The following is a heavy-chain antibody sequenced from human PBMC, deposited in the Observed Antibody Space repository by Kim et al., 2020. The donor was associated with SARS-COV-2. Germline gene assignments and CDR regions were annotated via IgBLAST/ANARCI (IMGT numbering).Heavy chain of an antibody. CDR3: ARGRYYYDSSGYVHPNPYYYYYGMDV. CDR2: INHSGST. J-gene: IGHJ6*02. CDR1: GGSFRGYY. Sequence: SETLSLTCAAYGGSFRGYYWSWIRQPPGKGLEWIGEINHSGSTNYNPSLKRRFTISVETSKNQFSLKLSSVTAADTAVYYCARGRYYYDSSGYVHPNPYYYYYGMDVWGQGTTVTVSS. V-gene: IGHV4-34*01. D-gene: IGHD3-22*01.